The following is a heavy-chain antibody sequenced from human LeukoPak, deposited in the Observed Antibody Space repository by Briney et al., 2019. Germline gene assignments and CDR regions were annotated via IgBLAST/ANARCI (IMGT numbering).Heavy chain of an antibody. CDR1: GGSISGGGYS. Sequence: PSQTLSLTCAVSGGSISGGGYSWSWIRQPPGKGLEWIGYIYHSGSTYYNPSLKSRVTISVDRSKNQFSLKLSSVTAADTAVYYCARDREDDYGDYGWFDPWGQGTLVTVSS. J-gene: IGHJ5*02. V-gene: IGHV4-30-2*01. CDR2: IYHSGST. CDR3: ARDREDDYGDYGWFDP. D-gene: IGHD4-17*01.